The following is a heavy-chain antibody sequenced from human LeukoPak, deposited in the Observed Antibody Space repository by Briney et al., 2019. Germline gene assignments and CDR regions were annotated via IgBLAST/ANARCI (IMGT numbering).Heavy chain of an antibody. Sequence: GGSLRLCCATSGFTFSSYGMHWVRQAPGKGLESVAFIRYDGSNKYYADSVKGRFTISRDNSKNTLYLQMNSLRAEDTAVYYCAKDYGTFGGVIVPDYYYYYMDVWGKGTTVTVSS. J-gene: IGHJ6*03. V-gene: IGHV3-30*02. CDR2: IRYDGSNK. CDR3: AKDYGTFGGVIVPDYYYYYMDV. CDR1: GFTFSSYG. D-gene: IGHD3-16*02.